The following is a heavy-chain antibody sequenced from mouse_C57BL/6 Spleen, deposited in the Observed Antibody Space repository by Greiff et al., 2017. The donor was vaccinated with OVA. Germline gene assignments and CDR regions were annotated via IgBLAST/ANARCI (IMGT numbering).Heavy chain of an antibody. V-gene: IGHV14-3*01. CDR1: GFNITNTY. D-gene: IGHD1-1*01. Sequence: VQLQQSVAELVRPGASVKLSCTASGFNITNTYMAWVKQRPEQGLEWIGRIDPANGNTKYAPKFQGRATITADTSSNTAYLQLSSLTSEDTAIYYGARSGDYGSSPYWYFGVWGTGTTVTV. CDR2: IDPANGNT. CDR3: ARSGDYGSSPYWYFGV. J-gene: IGHJ1*03.